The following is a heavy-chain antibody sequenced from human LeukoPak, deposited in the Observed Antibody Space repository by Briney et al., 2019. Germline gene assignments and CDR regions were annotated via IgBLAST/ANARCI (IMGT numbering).Heavy chain of an antibody. CDR2: IKQDGSEK. CDR1: GFTFSSYW. J-gene: IGHJ3*02. V-gene: IGHV3-7*05. Sequence: PGGSLRLSCAASGFTFSSYWMSWVRQAPGKGLEWLANIKQDGSEKYYADSVKGRFTISRDNPKNSLYLQMNSLRAEDTAVYYCARYSGNYRAFDIWGQGTMVTVSS. D-gene: IGHD1-26*01. CDR3: ARYSGNYRAFDI.